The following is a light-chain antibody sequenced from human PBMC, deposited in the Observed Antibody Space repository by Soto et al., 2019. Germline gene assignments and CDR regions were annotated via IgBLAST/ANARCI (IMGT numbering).Light chain of an antibody. CDR2: GAS. V-gene: IGKV3-20*01. Sequence: EIVLTQSPGTLSLSPGERATLSCRASQSVTSNYLAWYQQRPGQAPRLLIYGASTRATGIPARFSGSGSGTDFTLTISSLQPEDNATYYCQQYENRPYAFGPGTKVDTK. CDR3: QQYENRPYA. CDR1: QSVTSNY. J-gene: IGKJ3*01.